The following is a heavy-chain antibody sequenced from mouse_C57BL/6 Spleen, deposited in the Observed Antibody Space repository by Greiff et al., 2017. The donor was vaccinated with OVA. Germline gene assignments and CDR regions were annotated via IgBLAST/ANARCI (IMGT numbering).Heavy chain of an antibody. Sequence: QVQLQQSGPELVKPGASVKISCKASGYAFSSSWMNWVKQRPGKGLEWIGRIYPGDGDTNYNGKFKGKATLTADKSSSTAYMQLSSLTSEDSAVYFCAIYYGYERESSWFAYWGQGTLVTVSA. CDR1: GYAFSSSW. CDR3: AIYYGYERESSWFAY. CDR2: IYPGDGDT. J-gene: IGHJ3*01. V-gene: IGHV1-82*01. D-gene: IGHD2-2*01.